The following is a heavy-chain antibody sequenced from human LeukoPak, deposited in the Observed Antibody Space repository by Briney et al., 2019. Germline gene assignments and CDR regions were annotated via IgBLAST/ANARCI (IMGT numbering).Heavy chain of an antibody. V-gene: IGHV1-24*01. CDR2: FDPEDGET. Sequence: ASVKVSCKVSGYTLTEFSMHWVRQAPGKGLEWMGGFDPEDGETIYAQRFQGRVTMTEDTSTDTAYMELSSLRSEDTAMYYCAKSGSGWYGQGPTHWGQGTLVTVSS. D-gene: IGHD6-19*01. CDR3: AKSGSGWYGQGPTH. CDR1: GYTLTEFS. J-gene: IGHJ1*01.